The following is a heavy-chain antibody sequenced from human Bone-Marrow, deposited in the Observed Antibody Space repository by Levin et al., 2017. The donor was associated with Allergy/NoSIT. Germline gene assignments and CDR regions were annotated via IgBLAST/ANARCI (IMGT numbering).Heavy chain of an antibody. D-gene: IGHD6-19*01. V-gene: IGHV3-43*01. CDR3: AKEISPRTAVAGNFDF. CDR2: ISWDGDKT. CDR1: GFTVDDYI. J-gene: IGHJ4*02. Sequence: GGSLRLSCAASGFTVDDYIIHWVRQAPGKGLEWVSLISWDGDKTFYADSVRGRFTISRDNSTNSVYLQMNSMRTEDTAFYYCAKEISPRTAVAGNFDFWGQGTLVTVSS.